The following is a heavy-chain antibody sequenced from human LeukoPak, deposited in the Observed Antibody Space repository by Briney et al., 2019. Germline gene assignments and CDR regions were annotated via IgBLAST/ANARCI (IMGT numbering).Heavy chain of an antibody. CDR2: IDPSSGTK. V-gene: IGHV3-48*01. D-gene: IGHD5-12*01. CDR1: GFTFSHYS. CDR3: AREKYTGYADFDY. J-gene: IGHJ4*02. Sequence: GGSLRLSCAASGFTFSHYSMNWARQAPGKGLEWISYIDPSSGTKKYADSVKGRVTISRDNAKNSLYLQMSSLRADDTAVYYCAREKYTGYADFDYWGQGTLVTVPS.